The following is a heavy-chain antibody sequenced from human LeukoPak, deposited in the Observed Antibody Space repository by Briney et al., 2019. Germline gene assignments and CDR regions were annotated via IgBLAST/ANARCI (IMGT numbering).Heavy chain of an antibody. Sequence: GGSLRLSCAASGFTFSSYAMHWVRQAPGKGLEYVSAISSNGRSTYYAHSVEGRFTISRDNSKNTLYLQMGSLRAEDTAVYYCAELGITMIGGVWGKGTTVTISS. CDR2: ISSNGRST. J-gene: IGHJ6*04. CDR1: GFTFSSYA. V-gene: IGHV3-64*01. CDR3: AELGITMIGGV. D-gene: IGHD3-10*02.